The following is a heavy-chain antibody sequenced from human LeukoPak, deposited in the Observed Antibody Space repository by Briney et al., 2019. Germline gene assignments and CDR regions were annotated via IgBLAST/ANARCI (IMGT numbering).Heavy chain of an antibody. J-gene: IGHJ3*02. V-gene: IGHV3-9*03. CDR2: ISWNSGSI. CDR1: GFTFDDYA. Sequence: PGRSLRLSCAASGFTFDDYAMHWVRQAPGKGLEWVSGISWNSGSIGYADSVKGRFTISRDNAKNSLYLQMNSLRAEDMALYYCAKGSMATINDAFDIWGQGTMVTVSS. CDR3: AKGSMATINDAFDI. D-gene: IGHD5-24*01.